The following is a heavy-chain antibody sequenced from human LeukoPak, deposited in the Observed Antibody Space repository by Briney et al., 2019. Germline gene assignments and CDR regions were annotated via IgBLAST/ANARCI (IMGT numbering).Heavy chain of an antibody. V-gene: IGHV3-43D*03. D-gene: IGHD5-24*01. CDR3: AKEMATIRAFDY. Sequence: GGSLRLSCAVSGFTFDDYAMHWVRQAPGKGLEWVSLISWDGGSTYYANSVKGRFTISRDNSKNSLYLQMNSLRAEDTALYYCAKEMATIRAFDYWGQGTLVTVSS. J-gene: IGHJ4*02. CDR2: ISWDGGST. CDR1: GFTFDDYA.